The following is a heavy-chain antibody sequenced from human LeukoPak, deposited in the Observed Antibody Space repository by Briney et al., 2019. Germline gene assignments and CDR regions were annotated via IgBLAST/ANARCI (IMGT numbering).Heavy chain of an antibody. Sequence: SQTLSLTCAVYGGSFSGYYWSWIRQPPGKGLEWIGEINHSGSTNYNPSLKSRVTISVDTSKNQFSLKLSSVTAADTAVYYCASPVSGSSGWYYNYGGQGTLVTVSS. CDR2: INHSGST. CDR3: ASPVSGSSGWYYNY. V-gene: IGHV4-34*01. CDR1: GGSFSGYY. J-gene: IGHJ4*02. D-gene: IGHD6-19*01.